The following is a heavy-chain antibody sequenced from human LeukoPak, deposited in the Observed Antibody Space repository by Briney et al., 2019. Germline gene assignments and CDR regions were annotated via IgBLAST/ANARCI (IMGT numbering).Heavy chain of an antibody. CDR3: ARDWGYSSFYYFDY. CDR1: GFTFSSYA. Sequence: GRSLRLSCAASGFTFSSYAMHWVRQAPGKGLEWVAVISYDGSNKYYADSVKGRFTISRDNSKNTLYLQMNSLRAEDTAVYYCARDWGYSSFYYFDYWGQGTLVTVSS. CDR2: ISYDGSNK. D-gene: IGHD5-18*01. J-gene: IGHJ4*02. V-gene: IGHV3-30-3*01.